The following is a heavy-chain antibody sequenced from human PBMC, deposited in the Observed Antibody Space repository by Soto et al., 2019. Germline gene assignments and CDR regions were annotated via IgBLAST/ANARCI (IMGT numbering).Heavy chain of an antibody. J-gene: IGHJ6*02. CDR1: GFTFSSYV. CDR2: ISGSGEKT. Sequence: EVRVLESGGGLVQPGGSLRLSCAASGFTFSSYVMSWVRQAPGKGLEWVSDISGSGEKTYYADSVLGRFTISRDNFKNTLSLQMNSLRADDTAVYYCAKSPDFYYYGMDVWGQGTTVSVSS. CDR3: AKSPDFYYYGMDV. V-gene: IGHV3-23*01.